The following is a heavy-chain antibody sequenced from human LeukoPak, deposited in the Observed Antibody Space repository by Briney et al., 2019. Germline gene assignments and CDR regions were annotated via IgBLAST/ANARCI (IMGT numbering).Heavy chain of an antibody. D-gene: IGHD3-22*01. J-gene: IGHJ5*02. Sequence: PSETLSLTCTVSGGSISSYYWSWIRQPPGKGLEWIGYIYYSGSTNYNPSLKSRVTISVDTSKNQFSLKLSSVTAADTAVYYCASSYYYDSSGFWFNLWGQGTLVTVSS. V-gene: IGHV4-59*01. CDR1: GGSISSYY. CDR2: IYYSGST. CDR3: ASSYYYDSSGFWFNL.